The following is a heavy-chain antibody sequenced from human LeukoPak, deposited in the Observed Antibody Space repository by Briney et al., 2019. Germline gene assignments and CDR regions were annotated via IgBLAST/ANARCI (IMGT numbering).Heavy chain of an antibody. V-gene: IGHV1-69*13. CDR3: ARPGIAAAGTQGGNWFDP. CDR1: GGTFSSYA. CDR2: IIPIFGTA. D-gene: IGHD6-13*01. Sequence: ASVKVSCKASGGTFSSYAISWVRQAPGQGLEWMGGIIPIFGTANYAQKFQGRVTITADESTSTAYMELSSLRSEDTAVYYCARPGIAAAGTQGGNWFDPWGQGTLVTVSS. J-gene: IGHJ5*02.